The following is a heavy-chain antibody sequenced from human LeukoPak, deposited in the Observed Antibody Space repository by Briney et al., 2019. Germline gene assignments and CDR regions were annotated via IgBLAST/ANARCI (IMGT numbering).Heavy chain of an antibody. J-gene: IGHJ4*02. CDR1: GFTFSSYG. V-gene: IGHV3-30*18. CDR3: AKDSLLSGSYYDFWSGQEAFDY. D-gene: IGHD3-3*01. CDR2: IPYDGSNK. Sequence: GGSLRLSCAASGFTFSSYGMHWVRQAPGKGLEWVAVIPYDGSNKYYADSVKGRFTISRHNSKNTLYLQMNSLRAEDTAVYYCAKDSLLSGSYYDFWSGQEAFDYWGQGTLVTVSS.